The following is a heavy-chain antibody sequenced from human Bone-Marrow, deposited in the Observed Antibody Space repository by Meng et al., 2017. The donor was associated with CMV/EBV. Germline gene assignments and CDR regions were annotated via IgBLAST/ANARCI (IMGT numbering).Heavy chain of an antibody. CDR1: GYTFISYD. CDR2: VNPNSGNT. V-gene: IGHV1-8*03. Sequence: ASVTVSCKASGYTFISYDINWVRQATGQGLEWMGWVNPNSGNTGHAQKFQGRVTITRDTSISTAYMELSSLRSEDTAVYYCARAAPGVNGWSTYVEYWGQGTLVTVSS. J-gene: IGHJ4*02. D-gene: IGHD6-19*01. CDR3: ARAAPGVNGWSTYVEY.